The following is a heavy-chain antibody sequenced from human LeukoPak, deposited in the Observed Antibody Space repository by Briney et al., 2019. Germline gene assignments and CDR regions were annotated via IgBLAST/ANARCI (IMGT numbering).Heavy chain of an antibody. J-gene: IGHJ4*02. CDR2: IESKTDGGTT. V-gene: IGHV3-15*04. CDR1: GFTFGSYA. Sequence: PGGSLRLSCAASGFTFGSYAMSWVRQAPGKGLEWVGRIESKTDGGTTDYAAPVKGRFTISRDDSTNTLYLQMNSLKSEDTAVYYCTTYGSGRKFDYWGQGILVTVSS. CDR3: TTYGSGRKFDY. D-gene: IGHD3-10*01.